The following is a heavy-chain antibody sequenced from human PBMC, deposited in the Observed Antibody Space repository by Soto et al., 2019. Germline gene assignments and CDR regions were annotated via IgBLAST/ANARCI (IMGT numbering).Heavy chain of an antibody. D-gene: IGHD3-10*01. Sequence: PSETLSLTCTVSGGSISSGDYYWSWIRQPPGKGLEWIGYIYYSGSTYYNPSLKSRVTISVDTSKNQFSLKLSSVTAADTAVYYWARSPGSGSYYLDYWGKGPLGTVS. CDR2: IYYSGST. CDR1: GGSISSGDYY. V-gene: IGHV4-30-4*01. CDR3: ARSPGSGSYYLDY. J-gene: IGHJ4*02.